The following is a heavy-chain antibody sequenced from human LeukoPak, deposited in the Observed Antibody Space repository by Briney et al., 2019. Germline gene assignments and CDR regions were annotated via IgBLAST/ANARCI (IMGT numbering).Heavy chain of an antibody. CDR3: ARETPHWSSSWYGRNWFDP. D-gene: IGHD6-13*01. J-gene: IGHJ5*02. Sequence: PSETLSLTCGVSGGSFSGSYWGWIRQPPGKGLEWIGEINLSGSTNYNSSLTSRVTISLDTSKNQFSLKVRSVTAADTAVYYCARETPHWSSSWYGRNWFDPWGQGTLVTVSS. CDR1: GGSFSGSY. V-gene: IGHV4-34*01. CDR2: INLSGST.